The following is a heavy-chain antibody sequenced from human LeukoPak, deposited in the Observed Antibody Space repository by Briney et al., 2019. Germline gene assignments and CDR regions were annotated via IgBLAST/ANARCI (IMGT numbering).Heavy chain of an antibody. CDR2: INHSGST. Sequence: SETLSLTCAVYGGSFSGYYWSWIRQPPGKGLEWIGEINHSGSTNYNPSLKSRVTMSVDTSKNQFSLKLSSVTAADTAVYYCARDAIAAAGLFDYWGQGTLVTVSS. V-gene: IGHV4-34*01. J-gene: IGHJ4*02. CDR1: GGSFSGYY. D-gene: IGHD6-13*01. CDR3: ARDAIAAAGLFDY.